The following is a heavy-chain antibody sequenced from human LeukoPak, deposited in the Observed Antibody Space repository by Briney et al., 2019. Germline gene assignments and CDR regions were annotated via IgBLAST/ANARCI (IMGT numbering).Heavy chain of an antibody. V-gene: IGHV3-30*02. J-gene: IGHJ4*02. Sequence: GGSLRLSCIASGLTFSSSGIHWVRQAPGKGLEWVAFIRSDGSNENYADSVKGRFTISRDNSKNTLYLQMNSLRAEDTAVYYCARNIPVTRWGYWGQGTLVTVSS. D-gene: IGHD2-21*01. CDR2: IRSDGSNE. CDR3: ARNIPVTRWGY. CDR1: GLTFSSSG.